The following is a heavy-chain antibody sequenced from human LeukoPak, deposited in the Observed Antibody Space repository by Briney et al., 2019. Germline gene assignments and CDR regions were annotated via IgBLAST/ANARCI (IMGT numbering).Heavy chain of an antibody. CDR3: ARPRIAAAIFDY. D-gene: IGHD6-13*01. CDR2: INPSGGST. J-gene: IGHJ4*02. Sequence: ASVKVSCKASRYTFTSYYMHWVRQAPGQGLEWMGIINPSGGSTSYAQKFQGRVTMTRDTSTSTVYMELSSLRSEDRAVYYCARPRIAAAIFDYWGQGTLVTVCS. CDR1: RYTFTSYY. V-gene: IGHV1-46*01.